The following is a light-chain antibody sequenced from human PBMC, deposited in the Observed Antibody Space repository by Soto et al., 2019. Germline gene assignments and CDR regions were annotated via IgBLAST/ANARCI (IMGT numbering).Light chain of an antibody. CDR1: SRDVGTYNL. V-gene: IGLV2-23*01. CDR2: EGS. Sequence: QSVLTQPASVSGSPGQSITITCTGSSRDVGTYNLVSWYQQHPGKAPRLIIYEGSKRPSGISDRFSGSKSGNTASLTVSGLQTEDEADYYCSSYEITNTVIFGGGTKVTVL. J-gene: IGLJ2*01. CDR3: SSYEITNTVI.